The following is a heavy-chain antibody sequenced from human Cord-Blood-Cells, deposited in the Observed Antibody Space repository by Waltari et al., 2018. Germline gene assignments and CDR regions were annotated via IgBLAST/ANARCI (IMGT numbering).Heavy chain of an antibody. CDR3: ATGGGGNWFDP. CDR2: VYPEDGET. CDR1: GYTFTDYY. V-gene: IGHV1-69-2*01. J-gene: IGHJ5*02. D-gene: IGHD3-10*01. Sequence: EVQLVQSGAEVKKPGATVKISCKVSGYTFTDYYMHWVQQAPGKGREWMGLVYPEDGETIYAEKFQARVTITAETSTDTAYMEWSSLVSEDTAGYYCATGGGGNWFDPWGQGTLVTVSS.